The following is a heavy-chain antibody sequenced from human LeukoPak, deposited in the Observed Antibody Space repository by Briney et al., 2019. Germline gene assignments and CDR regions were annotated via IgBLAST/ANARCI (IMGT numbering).Heavy chain of an antibody. Sequence: PSQTLSLTCTVSGGSISSGSYYWSWIRQPAGKGLEWIGRIYTSGSTNYNPSLKSRVTISVDTSKNRFSLKLSSVTAADTAVYYCARDRAPSYCGGDCSNWYFDLWGRGTLVTVSS. D-gene: IGHD2-21*01. CDR1: GGSISSGSYY. CDR2: IYTSGST. CDR3: ARDRAPSYCGGDCSNWYFDL. V-gene: IGHV4-61*02. J-gene: IGHJ2*01.